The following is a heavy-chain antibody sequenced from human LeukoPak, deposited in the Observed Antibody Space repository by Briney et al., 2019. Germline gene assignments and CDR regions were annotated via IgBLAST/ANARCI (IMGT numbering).Heavy chain of an antibody. CDR2: ISYDGSNK. Sequence: PGGSLRLSCAASGFTGSNNYMSWVRQAPGKGLEWVAVISYDGSNKYYADSVKGRFTISRDNSKNTLYLQMNSLRAEDTAVYYCAKDESSGWYYFDYWGQGTLVTVSS. J-gene: IGHJ4*02. CDR1: GFTGSNNY. V-gene: IGHV3-30*18. D-gene: IGHD6-19*01. CDR3: AKDESSGWYYFDY.